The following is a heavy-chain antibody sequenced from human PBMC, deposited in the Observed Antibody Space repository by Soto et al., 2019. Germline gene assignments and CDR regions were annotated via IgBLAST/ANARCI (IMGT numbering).Heavy chain of an antibody. Sequence: PSETLSLTCTVSGGSITGGSISGYYWSWIRQPPGKGLEWIGYMYNTGSTVYNPSFKSRVTISVDTSKNQFSLKLNSVTAADTAVYYCARDLWGYCGTDCYPLDVWGQGTTVTVSS. J-gene: IGHJ6*02. CDR3: ARDLWGYCGTDCYPLDV. D-gene: IGHD2-21*02. CDR2: MYNTGST. CDR1: GGSITGGSISGYY. V-gene: IGHV4-61*08.